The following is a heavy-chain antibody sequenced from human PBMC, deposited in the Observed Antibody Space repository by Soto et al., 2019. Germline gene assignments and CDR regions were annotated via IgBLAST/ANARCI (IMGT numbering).Heavy chain of an antibody. J-gene: IGHJ3*02. D-gene: IGHD3-22*01. CDR2: IYYSGST. CDR3: ARVLFPSDSSGYESDAFDI. CDR1: GGSISSYY. V-gene: IGHV4-59*01. Sequence: SQTLSLTCTVSGGSISSYYWSWIRQPPGKGLEWIGYIYYSGSTNYNPSLKSRVTISVDTSKNQFSLKLSSVTAADTAVYYCARVLFPSDSSGYESDAFDIWGQGTMVTVSS.